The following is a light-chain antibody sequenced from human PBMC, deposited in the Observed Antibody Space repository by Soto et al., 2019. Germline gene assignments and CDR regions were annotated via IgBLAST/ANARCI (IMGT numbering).Light chain of an antibody. Sequence: EIVLTQSPGTLSLSPGEKATLSCRASQSVSSSYLAWYQQKPGKAPRLLIYGASSRATGIPDRFSGSGSGTDFTLTISRLEPEDCAVYYCQQFGDWPSFGLGTKVDIK. CDR2: GAS. CDR1: QSVSSSY. CDR3: QQFGDWPS. V-gene: IGKV3-20*01. J-gene: IGKJ1*01.